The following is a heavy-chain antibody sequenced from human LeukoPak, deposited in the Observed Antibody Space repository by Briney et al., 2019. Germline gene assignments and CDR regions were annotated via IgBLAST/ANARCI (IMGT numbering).Heavy chain of an antibody. Sequence: PGGSLRLSCAASGFTFSSYSMNWVRQAPGKGLEWVSSISSSSYIYYADSVKGRFTISRDNAKNSPYLQMNSLRAEDTAVYYCARDMVRGSDYYYYGMDVWGQGTTVTVSS. CDR3: ARDMVRGSDYYYYGMDV. CDR2: ISSSSYI. V-gene: IGHV3-21*01. J-gene: IGHJ6*02. D-gene: IGHD3-10*01. CDR1: GFTFSSYS.